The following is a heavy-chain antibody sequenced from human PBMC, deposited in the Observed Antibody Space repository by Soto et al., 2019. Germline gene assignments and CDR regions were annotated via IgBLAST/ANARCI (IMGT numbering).Heavy chain of an antibody. D-gene: IGHD2-21*02. CDR1: GGTFSTYT. J-gene: IGHJ3*02. CDR3: ARVRDCGGDCYSPGAFDI. CDR2: IIPILNTV. V-gene: IGHV1-69*08. Sequence: ASVKVSCKASGGTFSTYTISWVRQAPGQGLEWMGRIIPILNTVNYAQKFQGRVTMTRDTSTSTVYMELSSLRSEDTAVYYCARVRDCGGDCYSPGAFDIWGQGTMVTVSS.